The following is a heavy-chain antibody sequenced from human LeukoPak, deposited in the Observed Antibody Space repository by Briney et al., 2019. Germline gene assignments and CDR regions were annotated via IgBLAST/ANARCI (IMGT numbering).Heavy chain of an antibody. CDR1: GYNFTSYW. CDR3: ARRYCSGTNCYANFDY. V-gene: IGHV5-51*01. CDR2: IYPGDSDT. Sequence: GESLKISCKGSGYNFTSYWIGWVRQMPGKGLEWMGIIYPGDSDTRYSPSFQGQVTISADKSISTAYLQWSSLKASDTAMYYCARRYCSGTNCYANFDYWGQGTLVTVSS. D-gene: IGHD2-2*01. J-gene: IGHJ4*02.